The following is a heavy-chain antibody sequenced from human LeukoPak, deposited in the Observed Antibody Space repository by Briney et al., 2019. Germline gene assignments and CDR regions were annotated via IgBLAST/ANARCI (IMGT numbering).Heavy chain of an antibody. CDR1: GYTFTSYY. V-gene: IGHV1-46*01. D-gene: IGHD1-14*01. CDR3: ARATRIHDAFDI. J-gene: IGHJ3*02. Sequence: ASVKVSCKASGYTFTSYYMHWVRQAPGQGLEWMGIINPSGGGTSYAQKFQGRVTMARDTSTSTVYMELSSLRSEDTAVYYCARATRIHDAFDIWAKGQWSPSLQ. CDR2: INPSGGGT.